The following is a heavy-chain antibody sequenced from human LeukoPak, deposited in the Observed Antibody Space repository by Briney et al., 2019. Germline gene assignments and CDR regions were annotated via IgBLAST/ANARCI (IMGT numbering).Heavy chain of an antibody. CDR3: ARYSRYSSGWYGGLFDY. Sequence: GSLRLSCAASGFTFSSYCMSWVRQAPGKGLEWIGSIYYSGSTYYNPSLKSRVTISVDTSKNQFSLKLSSVTAADTAVYYCARYSRYSSGWYGGLFDYWGQGTLVTVSS. V-gene: IGHV4-39*01. CDR1: GFTFSSYC. CDR2: IYYSGST. J-gene: IGHJ4*02. D-gene: IGHD6-19*01.